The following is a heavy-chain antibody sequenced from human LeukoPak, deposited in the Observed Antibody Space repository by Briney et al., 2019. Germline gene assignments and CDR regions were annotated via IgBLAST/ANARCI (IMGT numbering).Heavy chain of an antibody. CDR3: ARAWSGTQYYFDY. D-gene: IGHD3-3*01. CDR2: IYSGGST. CDR1: GFTVSDSY. Sequence: GRSLRLSCAASGFTVSDSYMSWVRQAPGKGLERVSVIYSGGSTYYADSVKGRFTISRDTSKNTLYLQMNSLRAEDTAVYYCARAWSGTQYYFDYWGQGTLVTVSS. V-gene: IGHV3-66*01. J-gene: IGHJ4*02.